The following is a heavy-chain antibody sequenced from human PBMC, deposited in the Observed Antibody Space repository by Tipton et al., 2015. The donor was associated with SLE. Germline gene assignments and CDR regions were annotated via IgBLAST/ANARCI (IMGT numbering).Heavy chain of an antibody. V-gene: IGHV3-21*01. Sequence: SLRLSCAASGFSFSSCTMNWVRQAPGKGLEWVSSISSSSDYIYHADSVKGRLTISRDNAKNSLYLQMNSLRAEDTAVYFCARSPPYCAGDCFWGHYDYWDQGTLVTVSS. CDR2: ISSSSDYI. CDR1: GFSFSSCT. CDR3: ARSPPYCAGDCFWGHYDY. D-gene: IGHD2-21*01. J-gene: IGHJ4*02.